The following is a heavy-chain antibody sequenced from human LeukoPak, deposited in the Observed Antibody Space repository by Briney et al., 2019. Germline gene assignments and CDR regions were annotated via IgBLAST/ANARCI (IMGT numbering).Heavy chain of an antibody. D-gene: IGHD3-10*01. CDR2: IIPIFGTA. CDR1: GGTFSSYA. V-gene: IGHV1-69*13. Sequence: SVKVSCKASGGTFSSYAISWVRQAPGQGLEWMGGIIPIFGTANYAQKFQGRVTITADESTSAAYMELSSLRSEDTAVYYCARINKTPVRKRPAYWFDPWGQGTLVTVSS. J-gene: IGHJ5*02. CDR3: ARINKTPVRKRPAYWFDP.